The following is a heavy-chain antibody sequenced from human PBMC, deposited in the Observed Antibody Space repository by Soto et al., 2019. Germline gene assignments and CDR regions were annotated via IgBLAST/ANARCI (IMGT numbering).Heavy chain of an antibody. V-gene: IGHV3-33*01. CDR2: IWYDGGNK. CDR1: GFNFSSYV. D-gene: IGHD6-19*01. Sequence: QVQLVESGGGVVQPGRSLRLSCAASGFNFSSYVMHWVRQAPGKGLEWVAVIWYDGGNKYYADSVKGRFTISRDNSKNTLYLQMNSLRAEDTDVYYCARDGQWLPRDGLRSSDYFDYWGQGTLVTVSS. J-gene: IGHJ4*02. CDR3: ARDGQWLPRDGLRSSDYFDY.